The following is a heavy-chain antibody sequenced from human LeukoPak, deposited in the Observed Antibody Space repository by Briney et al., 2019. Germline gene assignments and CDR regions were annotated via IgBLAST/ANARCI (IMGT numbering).Heavy chain of an antibody. Sequence: PSETLSLTCTVSGGSVTSHYWSWIRQPPGRGLEWIGYIYYTGSTNYNPSLKRRVTISVDTSKNQFSLKLSSVTAADTAMYYCARHIGGVDYYWGQGALVTVSS. V-gene: IGHV4-59*08. CDR1: GGSVTSHY. CDR3: ARHIGGVDYY. J-gene: IGHJ4*02. CDR2: IYYTGST. D-gene: IGHD2-8*01.